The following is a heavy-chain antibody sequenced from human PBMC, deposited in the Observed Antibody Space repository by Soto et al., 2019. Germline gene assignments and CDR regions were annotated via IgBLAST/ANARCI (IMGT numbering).Heavy chain of an antibody. Sequence: SETLSLTCSVSGGSISSYYWSWIRQPPGKGLEWIAYIYYSVTSYNPSLKSRVSISLDTSKNQFSLKLSSVTAADTAVYYCARRWGTYFDYWGQGTLVTVSS. V-gene: IGHV4-59*01. J-gene: IGHJ4*02. CDR3: ARRWGTYFDY. CDR2: IYYSVT. CDR1: GGSISSYY. D-gene: IGHD7-27*01.